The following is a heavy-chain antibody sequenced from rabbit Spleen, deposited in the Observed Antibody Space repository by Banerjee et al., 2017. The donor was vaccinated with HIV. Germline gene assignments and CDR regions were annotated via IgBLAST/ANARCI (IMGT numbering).Heavy chain of an antibody. CDR1: GLDFSVGDV. CDR3: ARDLAGVIGWNFNL. CDR2: INIVTGRA. Sequence: QQQVVESGGGLVKPGASLTLSCKASGLDFSVGDVMCWVRQAPGKGLEWIACINIVTGRAVYANWASGRFTFSKASSTTVTLQMSSLTAADTATYFCARDLAGVIGWNFNLWGQGTLVTVS. J-gene: IGHJ4*01. D-gene: IGHD4-1*01. V-gene: IGHV1S45*01.